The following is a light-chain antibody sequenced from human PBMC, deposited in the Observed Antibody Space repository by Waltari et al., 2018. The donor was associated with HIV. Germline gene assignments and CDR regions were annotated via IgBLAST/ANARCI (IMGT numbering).Light chain of an antibody. CDR1: SSDVATYKL. V-gene: IGLV2-23*02. Sequence: QSALTQPASVSGSPGQSITISCTRTSSDVATYKLVSWYQQHTGKAPKLMIYEVSKRPSGVADRFSGSKSGDTASLTISGLQAEDEADYYCCSYVSNVIFGGGTKLTVL. J-gene: IGLJ2*01. CDR2: EVS. CDR3: CSYVSNVI.